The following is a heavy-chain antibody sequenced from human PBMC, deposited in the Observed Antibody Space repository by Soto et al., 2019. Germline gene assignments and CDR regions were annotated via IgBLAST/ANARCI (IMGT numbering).Heavy chain of an antibody. CDR1: GDSVSSNTAS. D-gene: IGHD5-12*01. CDR2: TYFRSKWYN. J-gene: IGHJ5*02. CDR3: AKGDNLGPKTGYAFDP. Sequence: PSQTLSLTCVISGDSVSSNTASWNWIRQSPSRGLEWLGRTYFRSKWYNDYAVSVKSRVIINPDTSNNQFSLQLNSVTPEDTAVYFCAKGDNLGPKTGYAFDPWGQGXMVTVYS. V-gene: IGHV6-1*01.